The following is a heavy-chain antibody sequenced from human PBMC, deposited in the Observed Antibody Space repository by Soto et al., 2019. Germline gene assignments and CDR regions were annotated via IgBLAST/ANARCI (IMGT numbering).Heavy chain of an antibody. CDR3: ARRGIIAVADNRWYYGMDV. V-gene: IGHV4-59*01. J-gene: IGHJ6*02. D-gene: IGHD6-19*01. Sequence: SETLSLTCTVSGGSISSYYWSWIRQPPGKGLEWIGYIYYSGSTNYNPSLKSRVTISVDTSKNQFSLKLSSVTAADTAVYYCARRGIIAVADNRWYYGMDVWGQGTTVTVSS. CDR2: IYYSGST. CDR1: GGSISSYY.